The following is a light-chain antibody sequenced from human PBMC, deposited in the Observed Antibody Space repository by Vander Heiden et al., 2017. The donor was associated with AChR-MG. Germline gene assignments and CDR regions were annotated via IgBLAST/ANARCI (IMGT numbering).Light chain of an antibody. V-gene: IGKV1-39*01. CDR3: QQTYTTPGT. CDR1: QSMSSY. Sequence: DIQLTQSPSSLSASVGDRVTITCRASQSMSSYLNWYRQKPGKAPELVIYAAFTLQTGVPSTFSGSQLETEFTLTISSLRPEDFATYYCQQTYTTPGTFGQGTKVEMK. CDR2: AAF. J-gene: IGKJ1*01.